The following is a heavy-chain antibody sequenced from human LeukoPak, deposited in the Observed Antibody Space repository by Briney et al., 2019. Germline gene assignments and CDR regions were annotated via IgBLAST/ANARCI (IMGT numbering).Heavy chain of an antibody. J-gene: IGHJ6*03. CDR2: ISSSSSYI. V-gene: IGHV3-21*04. CDR1: GFTFSNAW. D-gene: IGHD2-2*01. CDR3: ARGREDFILVPGTKRKSYYMDV. Sequence: GGSLRLSCAASGFTFSNAWMTWVRQAPGKGLEWVSSISSSSSYIYYADSVKGRFTISRDNAKNSLYLQMNSLRAEDTAVYYCARGREDFILVPGTKRKSYYMDVWGKGTTVTVSS.